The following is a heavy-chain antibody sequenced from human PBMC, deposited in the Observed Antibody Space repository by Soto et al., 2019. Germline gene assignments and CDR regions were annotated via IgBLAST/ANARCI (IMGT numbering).Heavy chain of an antibody. CDR3: AKAVEENLWSGDAQYSYYYYAMDV. V-gene: IGHV3-30*18. D-gene: IGHD3-3*01. J-gene: IGHJ6*02. CDR2: ISYDATNK. Sequence: QVQLVESGGGVVQPGRSLRLSCAASGFTFRSYGMHWVRQAPGKGLEWVAVISYDATNKYYADSVKGRFTISRDISKNTLYLQMNSLRAEDTAVYYCAKAVEENLWSGDAQYSYYYYAMDVWGQGTTVTVSS. CDR1: GFTFRSYG.